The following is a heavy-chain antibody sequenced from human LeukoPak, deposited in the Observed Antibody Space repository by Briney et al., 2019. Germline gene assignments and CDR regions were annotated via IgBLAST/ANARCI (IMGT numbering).Heavy chain of an antibody. CDR1: GGPMYSYY. D-gene: IGHD3-22*01. CDR2: LYPGVST. Sequence: PSETLSLTCTVSGGPMYSYYWSWIRQTAGKGLEWIGRLYPGVSTDYNPSLKSRVTMSVATSKNQFALKLSAVTAVDTAVYYCARMKFYDSTGYSPGHCMDVWGKGTTVTVSS. CDR3: ARMKFYDSTGYSPGHCMDV. V-gene: IGHV4-4*07. J-gene: IGHJ6*03.